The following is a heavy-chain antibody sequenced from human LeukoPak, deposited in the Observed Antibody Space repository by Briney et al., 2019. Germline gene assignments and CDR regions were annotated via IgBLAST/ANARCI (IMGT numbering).Heavy chain of an antibody. CDR1: GFTFSSYW. J-gene: IGHJ6*02. CDR2: IKEDGSKK. D-gene: IGHD2-15*01. CDR3: ARDLGYCSGGSCYDYYYYGMDV. V-gene: IGHV3-7*01. Sequence: GGSLRLSCADSGFTFSSYWMSWVRQAPGKGLEWVANIKEDGSKKYYVDSVKGRFTISRDNAKNSLYLQMNSLRAEDTAMYYCARDLGYCSGGSCYDYYYYGMDVRGQGTTVTVSS.